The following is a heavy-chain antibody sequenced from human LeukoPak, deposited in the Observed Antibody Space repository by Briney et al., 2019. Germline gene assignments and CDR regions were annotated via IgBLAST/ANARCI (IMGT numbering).Heavy chain of an antibody. CDR1: GVSISSYY. D-gene: IGHD3-10*01. V-gene: IGHV4-59*01. Sequence: SETLSLTCTVSGVSISSYYWSWIRQPPGKGLEWIGYIYYSGSTNYNPSLKSRVTISVDTSKNQFSLKLSSVTAADTAVYYCARGYGSGSLPDYWGQGTLVTVSS. J-gene: IGHJ4*02. CDR2: IYYSGST. CDR3: ARGYGSGSLPDY.